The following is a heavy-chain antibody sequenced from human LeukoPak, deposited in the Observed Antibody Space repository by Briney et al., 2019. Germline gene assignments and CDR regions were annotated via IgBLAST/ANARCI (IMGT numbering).Heavy chain of an antibody. V-gene: IGHV4-61*01. CDR1: GGSVSSGSYY. J-gene: IGHJ5*02. D-gene: IGHD1-26*01. Sequence: SETLSLTCTVSGGSVSSGSYYWSWIRQPPGKGLEWIGYIYYSGSTNYNPSLKSRVTISVDTSKNQFSLKLSSVTAADTAVYYCARAPRVGATIEAWFDPWGQGTLVTVSS. CDR3: ARAPRVGATIEAWFDP. CDR2: IYYSGST.